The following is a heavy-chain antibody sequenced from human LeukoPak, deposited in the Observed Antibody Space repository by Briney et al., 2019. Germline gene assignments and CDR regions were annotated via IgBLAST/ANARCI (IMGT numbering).Heavy chain of an antibody. CDR1: GFTVSSNY. D-gene: IGHD3-22*01. Sequence: GGSLRLSCAASGFTVSSNYMSWVRQAPGKGLEWVSAISGSGGSTYYADSVKGRFTISRDNSKNTLYLQMNSLRAEDTAVYYCAKDPPWGDYDSSGYYNSWGQGTLVTVSS. J-gene: IGHJ4*02. CDR2: ISGSGGST. V-gene: IGHV3-23*01. CDR3: AKDPPWGDYDSSGYYNS.